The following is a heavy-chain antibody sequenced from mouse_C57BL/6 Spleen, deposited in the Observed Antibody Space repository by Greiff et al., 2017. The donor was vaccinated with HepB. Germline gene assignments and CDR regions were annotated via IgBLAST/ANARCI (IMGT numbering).Heavy chain of an antibody. CDR3: ARSDPEGAMDY. V-gene: IGHV1-69*01. Sequence: QVQLQQSGAELVMPGASVKLSCKASGYTFTSYWMHWVKQRPGQGLEWIGEIDPSDSYTNYNQKFKGKSTLTVDKSSSTAYMQLSSLTSEDSAVYYCARSDPEGAMDYWGQGTSVTVSS. CDR2: IDPSDSYT. J-gene: IGHJ4*01. CDR1: GYTFTSYW.